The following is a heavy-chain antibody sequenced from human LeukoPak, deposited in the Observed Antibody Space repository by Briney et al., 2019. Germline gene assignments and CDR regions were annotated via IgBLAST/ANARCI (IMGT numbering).Heavy chain of an antibody. V-gene: IGHV1-69*04. CDR2: IIPILGIA. Sequence: SVKVSCKASGGTFSSYTISWVRQAPGQGLEWMGRIIPILGIANYAQKFQGRVTITADKSTSTAYMELSSLRSEDTAVYYCARDWGFTMIVGGAFDIWGQGTMVTVSS. CDR1: GGTFSSYT. D-gene: IGHD3-22*01. CDR3: ARDWGFTMIVGGAFDI. J-gene: IGHJ3*02.